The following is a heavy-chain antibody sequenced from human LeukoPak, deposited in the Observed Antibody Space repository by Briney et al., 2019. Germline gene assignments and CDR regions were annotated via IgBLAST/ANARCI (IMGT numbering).Heavy chain of an antibody. J-gene: IGHJ4*02. D-gene: IGHD1-26*01. V-gene: IGHV3-23*01. CDR1: GFTFSSCA. CDR3: AKDHVTGANTPLTK. CDR2: ISGGGGST. Sequence: GGSLRLSCAASGFTFSSCAMNWVRQAPGKGLEWVSAISGGGGSTYYADSVKGRFTISRDNSKNTLLLQMNSLRAEDTAVYYCAKDHVTGANTPLTKWGQGTLATVSS.